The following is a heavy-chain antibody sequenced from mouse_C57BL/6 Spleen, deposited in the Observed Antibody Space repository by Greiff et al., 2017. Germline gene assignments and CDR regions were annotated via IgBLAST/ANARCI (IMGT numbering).Heavy chain of an antibody. CDR3: ARGDYDYEEDAMDY. D-gene: IGHD2-4*01. V-gene: IGHV3-6*01. J-gene: IGHJ4*01. CDR2: ISYDGSN. Sequence: EVQLQESGPGLVKPSQSLSLTCSVTGYSITSGYYWNWIRQFPGNKLEWMGYISYDGSNNYNPSLKNRISITRDTSKNQFFLKLNSVTTEDTATYYCARGDYDYEEDAMDYWGQGTSVTVSS. CDR1: GYSITSGYY.